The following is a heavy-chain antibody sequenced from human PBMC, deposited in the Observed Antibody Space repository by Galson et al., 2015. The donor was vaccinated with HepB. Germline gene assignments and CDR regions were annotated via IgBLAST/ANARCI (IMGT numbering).Heavy chain of an antibody. D-gene: IGHD3-22*01. CDR2: ISYDGSSK. V-gene: IGHV3-30*04. Sequence: SLRLSCAASGFTFSSYAMHWVRQAPGKGLEWVAVISYDGSSKYYADSVKGRFTISRDNSKNTLYLQMNSLRAEDTAVYYCARVLWLLTIGNGLNFDYWGQGTLVTVSS. CDR1: GFTFSSYA. J-gene: IGHJ4*02. CDR3: ARVLWLLTIGNGLNFDY.